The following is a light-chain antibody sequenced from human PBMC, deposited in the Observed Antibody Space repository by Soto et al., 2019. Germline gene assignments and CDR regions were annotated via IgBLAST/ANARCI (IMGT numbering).Light chain of an antibody. J-gene: IGKJ1*01. CDR3: QQRYSTPRT. Sequence: DIQMTQSPSSLSASVGDRVTITCRASQSISSYLNWYQQKPGKAPKLLIYAASSLQSGVPSRFSGSGSGTDFTLTISSLQHEHFATYYCQQRYSTPRTFGPGPKVDIK. CDR1: QSISSY. V-gene: IGKV1-39*01. CDR2: AAS.